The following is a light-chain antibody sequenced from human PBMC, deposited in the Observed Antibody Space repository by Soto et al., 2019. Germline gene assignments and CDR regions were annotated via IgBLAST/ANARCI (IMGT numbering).Light chain of an antibody. Sequence: DIQMTQAPSTLSGSVGDRLTITCRASQTISSWLAWYQQKPGKXPXXLIYKASTLKSGVPSRFSGSGSGTEFTLTISSLQSEDFAVYSCQQYYDWPITFGQGTDWRL. CDR1: QTISSW. CDR3: QQYYDWPIT. CDR2: KAS. V-gene: IGKV1-5*03. J-gene: IGKJ5*01.